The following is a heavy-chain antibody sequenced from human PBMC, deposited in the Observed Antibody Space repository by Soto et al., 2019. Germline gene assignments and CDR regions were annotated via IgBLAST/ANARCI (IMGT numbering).Heavy chain of an antibody. CDR3: ARDAAPGYFDL. CDR2: ITNDGSAT. CDR1: GFTFRSFW. J-gene: IGHJ2*01. Sequence: EVQLVESGGGLVQPGGSLRLSCAASGFTFRSFWMHWVRQAPGKGLMWVSRITNDGSATDYADPVRGRFTISRDNAENMLYLQLNNLRADDTAVYYCARDAAPGYFDLWGRGTLVTVSS. D-gene: IGHD6-25*01. V-gene: IGHV3-74*01.